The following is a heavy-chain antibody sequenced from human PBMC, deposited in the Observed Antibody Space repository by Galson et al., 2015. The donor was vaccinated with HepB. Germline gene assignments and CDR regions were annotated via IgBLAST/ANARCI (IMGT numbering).Heavy chain of an antibody. Sequence: SVKVSCKASGYTFTSYGISWVRQAPGQGLEWMGWISAYNGNTNYAQKLQGGVTMTTDTSTSTAYMELRSLRSDDTAVYYCARINYDFRSLGPEPDFDYWGQGTLVTVSS. CDR2: ISAYNGNT. V-gene: IGHV1-18*01. D-gene: IGHD3-3*01. CDR1: GYTFTSYG. J-gene: IGHJ4*02. CDR3: ARINYDFRSLGPEPDFDY.